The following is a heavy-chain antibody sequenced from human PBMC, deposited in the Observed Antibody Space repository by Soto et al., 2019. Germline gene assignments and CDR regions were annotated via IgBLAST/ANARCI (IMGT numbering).Heavy chain of an antibody. CDR1: GFTFSSYG. J-gene: IGHJ4*02. CDR2: ISYDGSNK. Sequence: GGSLRLSCAASGFTFSSYGMHWVRQAPGKGLEWVAVISYDGSNKYYADSVKGRFTISRDNSKNTLYLQMNSLRAEDTAVYYCAKGNCGSGWHCHFDYWGQGTLVTVSS. V-gene: IGHV3-30*18. D-gene: IGHD6-19*01. CDR3: AKGNCGSGWHCHFDY.